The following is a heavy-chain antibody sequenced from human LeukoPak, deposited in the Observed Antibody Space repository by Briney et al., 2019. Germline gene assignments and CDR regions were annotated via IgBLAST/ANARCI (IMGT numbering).Heavy chain of an antibody. CDR3: AREPYDFWSGYYRARYMDV. V-gene: IGHV3-21*01. D-gene: IGHD3-3*01. CDR2: ISSSSSYI. J-gene: IGHJ6*03. Sequence: GGSLRLSCAASGFTFSSYSMNRVRQAPGKGLEWVSSISSSSSYIYYADSVKGRFTISRDNAKNSLYLQMNSLRAEDTAVYYCAREPYDFWSGYYRARYMDVWGKGTTVTVSS. CDR1: GFTFSSYS.